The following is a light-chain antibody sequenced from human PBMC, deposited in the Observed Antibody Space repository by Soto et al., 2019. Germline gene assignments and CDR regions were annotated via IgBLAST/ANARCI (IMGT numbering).Light chain of an antibody. CDR2: DAS. CDR3: HQRQYWPPIT. J-gene: IGKJ5*01. CDR1: LSVSVY. V-gene: IGKV3-11*01. Sequence: VLTQSPATLSLCPWERATLSCRTSLSVSVYLDWYQQKPGQAPRLLISDASNRATGIPARFSGSGSGTDFTLTISSLEPEDFAVYYCHQRQYWPPITFGQGTQREIK.